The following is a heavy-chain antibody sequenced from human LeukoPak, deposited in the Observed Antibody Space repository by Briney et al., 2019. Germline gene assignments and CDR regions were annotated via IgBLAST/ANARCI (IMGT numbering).Heavy chain of an antibody. CDR1: GFTFSSYG. CDR2: ISGSGGST. Sequence: QPGGSLRLSCAASGFTFSSYGMSWVRQAPGKGLEWVSAISGSGGSTYYADSVKGRFTISRDNSKNTLYLQMNSLRAEDTAVYYCTKGKSTVTTNYYMDVWGKGTTVTVSS. V-gene: IGHV3-23*01. CDR3: TKGKSTVTTNYYMDV. J-gene: IGHJ6*03. D-gene: IGHD4-17*01.